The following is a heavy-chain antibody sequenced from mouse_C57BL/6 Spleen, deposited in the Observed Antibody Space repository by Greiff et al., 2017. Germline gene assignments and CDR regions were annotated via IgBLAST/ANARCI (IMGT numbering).Heavy chain of an antibody. J-gene: IGHJ4*01. D-gene: IGHD2-4*01. Sequence: EVKLLESGGGLVQPGGSLSLSCAASGFTFTDYYMSWVRQPPGKALEWLGFIRNKANGYTTEYSASVKGRFTISRDNSQSILYLQMNALRAEDSATYYCARYNDYGAMDYWGQGTSVTVSS. CDR3: ARYNDYGAMDY. CDR1: GFTFTDYY. CDR2: IRNKANGYTT. V-gene: IGHV7-3*01.